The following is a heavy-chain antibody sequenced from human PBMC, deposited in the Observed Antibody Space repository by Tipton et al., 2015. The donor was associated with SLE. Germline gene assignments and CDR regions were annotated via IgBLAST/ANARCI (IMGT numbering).Heavy chain of an antibody. D-gene: IGHD6-13*01. Sequence: QLVQSGAEVKKPGASVKVSCKASGYTFTSYGISWVRQAPGQGLEWMGWISAYNGNTNYAQKLQGRVTMTTDTSTSTAYMELRSLRSADTAVYYCAREGGSSWVYYYYYGMDVWGQGTTVTVSS. CDR3: AREGGSSWVYYYYYGMDV. CDR2: ISAYNGNT. J-gene: IGHJ6*02. CDR1: GYTFTSYG. V-gene: IGHV1-18*01.